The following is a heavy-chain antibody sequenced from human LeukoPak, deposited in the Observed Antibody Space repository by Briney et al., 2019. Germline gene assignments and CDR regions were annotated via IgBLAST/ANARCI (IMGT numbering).Heavy chain of an antibody. CDR3: ARAWDYYDSSGYYYLFDY. CDR2: IYYSGST. CDR1: GGSISSSSYY. J-gene: IGHJ4*02. V-gene: IGHV4-39*01. D-gene: IGHD3-22*01. Sequence: PSETLSLTCTVSGGSISSSSYYWGWIRQPPGKGLEWIGGIYYSGSTYYDPSLKSRVTISVDTSKNQFSLKLSSVTAADTAVHYCARAWDYYDSSGYYYLFDYWGQGTLVTVSS.